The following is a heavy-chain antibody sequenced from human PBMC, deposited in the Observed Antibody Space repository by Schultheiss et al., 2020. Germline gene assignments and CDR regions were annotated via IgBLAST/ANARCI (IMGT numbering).Heavy chain of an antibody. V-gene: IGHV4-34*01. J-gene: IGHJ4*02. CDR1: GFTFSDYY. D-gene: IGHD4-17*01. Sequence: GSLRLSCAASGFTFSDYYMSWIRQAPGKGLEWIGEINHSGITNYNPSLKSRVTISGDTSKNQFSLRLTSVTAADTAVYYCARGGEFTDYGDYVGVGFDYWGQGTLVTVSS. CDR2: INHSGIT. CDR3: ARGGEFTDYGDYVGVGFDY.